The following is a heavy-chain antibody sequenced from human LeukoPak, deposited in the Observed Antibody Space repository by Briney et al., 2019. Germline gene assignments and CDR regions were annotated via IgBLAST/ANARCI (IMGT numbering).Heavy chain of an antibody. CDR1: GFTFSSYG. V-gene: IGHV3-33*01. CDR2: IWYDGSNK. CDR3: ARDRAAADLDY. D-gene: IGHD6-13*01. J-gene: IGHJ4*02. Sequence: GGSLRLSCAASGFTFSSYGMHWVRQAPGKWLEWVAVIWYDGSNKFYADSVKGRFTISRDNSKNALYLQMNSLRAEDTAVYYCARDRAAADLDYWGQGTLVTVSS.